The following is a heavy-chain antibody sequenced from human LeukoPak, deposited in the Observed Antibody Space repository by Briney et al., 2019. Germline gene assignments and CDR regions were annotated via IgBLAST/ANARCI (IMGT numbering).Heavy chain of an antibody. Sequence: SETLSLTCAVSGGSISSNNWWGWVRQPPGKGLEWIGEIYHSGSPNYNPSLKSRVTISVDKSRNHFSLNLSSVTAADTAVCYCARVNINNWHSCDYWGQGTLVTVSS. V-gene: IGHV4-4*02. CDR2: IYHSGSP. D-gene: IGHD1-1*01. CDR1: GGSISSNNW. CDR3: ARVNINNWHSCDY. J-gene: IGHJ4*02.